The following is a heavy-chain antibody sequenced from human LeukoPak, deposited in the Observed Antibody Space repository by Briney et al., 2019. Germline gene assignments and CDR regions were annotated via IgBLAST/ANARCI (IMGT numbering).Heavy chain of an antibody. CDR3: AREDTPMITPFDY. CDR1: GVSISSSNSY. Sequence: SETLSLTCSVSGVSISSSNSYWGWIRQPPGKGLEWIGSIYYTGNTYYNASLKSRVTISIDTSKNQFSLKLSSVTAADTAVYYCAREDTPMITPFDYWGQGTLVTVSS. D-gene: IGHD5-18*01. J-gene: IGHJ4*02. CDR2: IYYTGNT. V-gene: IGHV4-39*07.